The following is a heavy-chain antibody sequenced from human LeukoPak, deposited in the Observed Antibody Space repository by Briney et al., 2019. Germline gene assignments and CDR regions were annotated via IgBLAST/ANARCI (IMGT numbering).Heavy chain of an antibody. CDR3: AKGGAVNMRVLN. D-gene: IGHD3-22*01. J-gene: IGHJ3*01. CDR1: GFTFSSYG. CDR2: ISYDGSNK. Sequence: GGSLRLSCAASGFTFSSYGMHWVRQAPGKGLEWVAVISYDGSNKDYADSVKGRFTVSRDNSKNTLYLQMNSLRTEDTAVYYCAKGGAVNMRVLNWGQGTMVTVSS. V-gene: IGHV3-30*18.